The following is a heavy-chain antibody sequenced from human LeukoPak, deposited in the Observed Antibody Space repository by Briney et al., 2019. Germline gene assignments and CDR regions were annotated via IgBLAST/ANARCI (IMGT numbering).Heavy chain of an antibody. CDR1: GFTFSSYA. Sequence: GGSLRLSCAASGFTFSSYAMSWVRQAPGKGLEWVSAISGSGGSTYYADSVKGRFTISRDNSKNTLYLQMNSLRAEDTAVYYCARDRGYSSGWYILDYWGQGTLVTVSS. CDR2: ISGSGGST. D-gene: IGHD6-13*01. CDR3: ARDRGYSSGWYILDY. V-gene: IGHV3-23*01. J-gene: IGHJ4*02.